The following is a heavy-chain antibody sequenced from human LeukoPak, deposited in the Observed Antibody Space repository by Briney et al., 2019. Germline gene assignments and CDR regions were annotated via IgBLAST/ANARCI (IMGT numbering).Heavy chain of an antibody. CDR1: GGSFSGYY. CDR3: ARDTYYYGSGSYQYYFDY. CDR2: INHSGST. J-gene: IGHJ4*02. Sequence: PSETLSLTCAVYGGSFSGYYWSWIRQTPGKGLEWIGEINHSGSTNYNPSLKSRVTISVDTSKNQFSLKLSSVTAADTAVYYCARDTYYYGSGSYQYYFDYWGQGTLVTVSS. D-gene: IGHD3-10*01. V-gene: IGHV4-34*01.